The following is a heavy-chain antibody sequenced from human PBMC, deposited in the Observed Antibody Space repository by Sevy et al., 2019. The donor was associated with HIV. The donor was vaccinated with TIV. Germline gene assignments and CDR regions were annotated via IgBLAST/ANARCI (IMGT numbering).Heavy chain of an antibody. CDR2: ISSSGSYV. V-gene: IGHV3-11*06. CDR1: GFTFSDDY. J-gene: IGHJ3*01. Sequence: GGSLRLSCTGSGFTFSDDYMSWIRQAPGKGLEWVAYISSSGSYVNYEDSVKGRFSISRDNAKDSVFLQMNSLRAEDTAIYYCARVIRDKGARPRSFDLWGQGTMVTVSS. CDR3: ARVIRDKGARPRSFDL. D-gene: IGHD6-6*01.